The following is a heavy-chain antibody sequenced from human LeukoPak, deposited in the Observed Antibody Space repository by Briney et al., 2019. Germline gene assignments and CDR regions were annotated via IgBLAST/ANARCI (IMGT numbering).Heavy chain of an antibody. CDR3: ARVAQMPRLFDY. Sequence: SVKVSCKASGGTFSSYAISWVRQAPGQGLEWMGGIIPIFGTANYAQKFQGRVTITADESTSTAYMELSSLRSEDTAVYYRARVAQMPRLFDYWGQGTLVTVSS. CDR1: GGTFSSYA. CDR2: IIPIFGTA. J-gene: IGHJ4*02. V-gene: IGHV1-69*13. D-gene: IGHD2-2*01.